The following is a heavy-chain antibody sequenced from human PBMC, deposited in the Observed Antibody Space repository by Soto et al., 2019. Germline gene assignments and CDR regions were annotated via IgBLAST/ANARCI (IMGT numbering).Heavy chain of an antibody. CDR3: VRVLASHDAFDI. V-gene: IGHV3-74*01. D-gene: IGHD1-1*01. Sequence: GGSLRLSCAASGFTFSNYWMHWVRQAPGKGLVWVSRIYNDGSTTTYADSVKGRFTISRDNAKNTLYLQMNSLIAEDTAVYYCVRVLASHDAFDIWGRGTMVTVSS. CDR2: IYNDGSTT. J-gene: IGHJ3*02. CDR1: GFTFSNYW.